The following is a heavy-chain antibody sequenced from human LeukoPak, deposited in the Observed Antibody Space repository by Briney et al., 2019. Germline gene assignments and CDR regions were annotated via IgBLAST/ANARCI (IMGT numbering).Heavy chain of an antibody. Sequence: PGGSLRLSCAASGFTFSSYAMHWVRQAPGKGLEWVAVISYDGSNKYYADSVKGRFTISRDNAKNTLYLQMYSLRAEDSAVYYCAKDPREYCSSTSCPNLFDPWGQGTLVTVSS. CDR2: ISYDGSNK. V-gene: IGHV3-30-3*01. J-gene: IGHJ5*02. CDR1: GFTFSSYA. CDR3: AKDPREYCSSTSCPNLFDP. D-gene: IGHD2-2*01.